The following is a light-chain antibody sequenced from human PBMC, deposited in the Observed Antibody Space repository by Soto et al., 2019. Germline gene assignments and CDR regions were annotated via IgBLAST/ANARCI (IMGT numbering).Light chain of an antibody. V-gene: IGKV3-11*01. CDR3: QQRRNLV. CDR2: DAS. CDR1: QSVGSS. Sequence: EIVLTQSPATLSLSPGERATLSCRASQSVGSSLAWYQKKPGQPPRLLISDASDRATGIPARFSGSGSGTDFTLTISSLEPEDVAVYYCQQRRNLVFGPGTKVHIK. J-gene: IGKJ3*01.